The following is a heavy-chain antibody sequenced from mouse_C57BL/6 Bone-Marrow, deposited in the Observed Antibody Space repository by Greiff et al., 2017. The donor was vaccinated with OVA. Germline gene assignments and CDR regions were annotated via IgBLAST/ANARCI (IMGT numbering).Heavy chain of an antibody. CDR1: GFTFSNYW. CDR3: KGQYYFDY. Sequence: EVKVEESGGGLVQPGGSMKLSCVASGFTFSNYWMNWVRQSPEKGLEWVAQIRLKSDNYATHYAESVKGRFTISRDDSKSSVYLQMNNLRAEDTGIYYCKGQYYFDYWGQGTTLTVSS. J-gene: IGHJ2*01. CDR2: IRLKSDNYAT. V-gene: IGHV6-3*01.